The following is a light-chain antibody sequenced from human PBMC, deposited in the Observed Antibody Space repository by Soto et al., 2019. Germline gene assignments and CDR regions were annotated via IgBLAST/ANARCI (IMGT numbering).Light chain of an antibody. Sequence: QSVLTQPASVSGSPGQSITISCTGTSSDVGGYNYVAWYQQHPGKVPRLMIYEVSNRPSGVSNRFYGSKSGSTASLTISGLQAEDEADYYCISYTSSSTSYVFGTGTKVTVL. CDR1: SSDVGGYNY. CDR3: ISYTSSSTSYV. J-gene: IGLJ1*01. V-gene: IGLV2-14*01. CDR2: EVS.